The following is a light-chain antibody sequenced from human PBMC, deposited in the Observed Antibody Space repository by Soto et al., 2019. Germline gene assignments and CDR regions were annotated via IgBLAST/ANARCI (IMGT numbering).Light chain of an antibody. J-gene: IGKJ1*01. CDR1: QSISSY. V-gene: IGKV1-39*01. Sequence: DIQMTQSPSSLSASVGYRVTITCRASQSISSYLNWYQQKPGQAPKLLIYAASSLQSGVPSRFSGSGSGTDFTLTIRSLQPEDFATYYCQQSYSTPPWTFGQGTKVDIK. CDR2: AAS. CDR3: QQSYSTPPWT.